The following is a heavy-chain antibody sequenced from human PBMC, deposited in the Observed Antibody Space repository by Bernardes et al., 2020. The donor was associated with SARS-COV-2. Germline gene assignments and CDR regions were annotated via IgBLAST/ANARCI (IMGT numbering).Heavy chain of an antibody. D-gene: IGHD3-3*01. CDR3: ARVWDFWSGYDY. CDR2: IKQDGSEK. V-gene: IGHV3-7*03. J-gene: IGHJ4*02. CDR1: GFTFRSYW. Sequence: VGSLILSCAASGFTFRSYWMSWVRQAPGQGLEWVANIKQDGSEKYYVDSVKGRFTISRDNAKNSLYLQMNSLRAEDTAVYYCARVWDFWSGYDYWGQGTLVTVSS.